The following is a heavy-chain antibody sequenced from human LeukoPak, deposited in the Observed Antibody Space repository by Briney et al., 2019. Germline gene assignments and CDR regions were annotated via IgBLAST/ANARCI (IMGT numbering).Heavy chain of an antibody. J-gene: IGHJ5*02. CDR3: ARHAITMVRGVNWIDP. Sequence: SETLSLTCTVSGGSISSSSYYWGWIRQPPGKGLEWIGSIYYSGSTYYNPSLKSRVTISVDTSKNQFSLKLSSVTAADTAVYYCARHAITMVRGVNWIDPWGQGTLVTVSS. CDR1: GGSISSSSYY. V-gene: IGHV4-39*01. D-gene: IGHD3-10*01. CDR2: IYYSGST.